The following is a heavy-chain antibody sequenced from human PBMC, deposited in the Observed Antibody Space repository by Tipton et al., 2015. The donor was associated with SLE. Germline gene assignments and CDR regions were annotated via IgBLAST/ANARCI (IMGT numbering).Heavy chain of an antibody. Sequence: SLRLSCAVSGFTFSSYAMHWVRQAPGKGLEWVAVISYDGSNKYYADSVKGRFTISRDNAKNSLYLQMNSLRAGDTAAYYCARAPEKLAYAYDIWGQGTMVTVSS. D-gene: IGHD1-14*01. CDR2: ISYDGSNK. CDR3: ARAPEKLAYAYDI. J-gene: IGHJ3*02. V-gene: IGHV3-30*04. CDR1: GFTFSSYA.